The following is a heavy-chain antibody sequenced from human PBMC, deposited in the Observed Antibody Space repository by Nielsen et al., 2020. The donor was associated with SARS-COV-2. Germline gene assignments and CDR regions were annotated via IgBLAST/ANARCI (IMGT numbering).Heavy chain of an antibody. V-gene: IGHV4-39*01. CDR3: AWGNYYYYMDV. CDR2: IYYGGTT. Sequence: SETLSLTCTVSGGSISRIDSSWGWLRQPPGQGLEWIGNIYYGGTTYYNPSLKSRLTIPVDTSKNQFSLRLSSVTAADPAVYYCAWGNYYYYMDVWGKGTTVTVSS. CDR1: GGSISRIDSS. J-gene: IGHJ6*03. D-gene: IGHD3-16*01.